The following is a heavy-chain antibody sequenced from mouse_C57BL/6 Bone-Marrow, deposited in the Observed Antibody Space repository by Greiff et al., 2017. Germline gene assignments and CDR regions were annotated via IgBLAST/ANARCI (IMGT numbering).Heavy chain of an antibody. CDR3: ARYGGYYVPVAY. D-gene: IGHD2-3*01. CDR2: IWSGGST. V-gene: IGHV2-2*01. J-gene: IGHJ3*01. Sequence: VQLVESGPGLVQPSQCLSITCTVSGFSLTSYGVHWVRQSPGKGLEWLGVIWSGGSTDYNAAFISRLSISKDNSKSQVFFKRNSLQADDAAIYYCARYGGYYVPVAYWGQGTLVTVSA. CDR1: GFSLTSYG.